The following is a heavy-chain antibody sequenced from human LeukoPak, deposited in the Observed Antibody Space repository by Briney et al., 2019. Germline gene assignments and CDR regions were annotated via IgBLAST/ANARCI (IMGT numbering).Heavy chain of an antibody. Sequence: PGRSLRLSCAASGFTFSSYAMHWVRQAPGKGLEWVAVISYDGSNKYYADSVKGRFTISRDNSKNTLCLQMNSLRAEDTAVYYCARGGVGATAFYGYWGQGTLVTVSS. J-gene: IGHJ4*02. CDR3: ARGGVGATAFYGY. V-gene: IGHV3-30*01. CDR1: GFTFSSYA. D-gene: IGHD1-26*01. CDR2: ISYDGSNK.